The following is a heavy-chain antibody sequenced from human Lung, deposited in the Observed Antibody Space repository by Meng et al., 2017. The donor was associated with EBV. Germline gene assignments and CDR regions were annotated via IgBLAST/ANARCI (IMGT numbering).Heavy chain of an antibody. V-gene: IGHV1-3*01. Sequence: QVQLVQSGAEVKKPGDSVKVSCKASGYTLTSYAMHWVRQAPGQRLEWMGWINAGNGNTKYSQRFQGRVTITRDTSASTAYMELSSLRSDDTAVYYCARVEVGITSGDYWGQGTLVTVSS. D-gene: IGHD1-26*01. CDR1: GYTLTSYA. CDR2: INAGNGNT. J-gene: IGHJ4*02. CDR3: ARVEVGITSGDY.